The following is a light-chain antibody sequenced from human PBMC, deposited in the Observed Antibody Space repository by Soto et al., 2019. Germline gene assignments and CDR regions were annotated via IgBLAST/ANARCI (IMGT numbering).Light chain of an antibody. CDR3: QQYNDWPRT. J-gene: IGKJ1*01. CDR2: GAS. CDR1: QSVSSN. V-gene: IGKV3-15*01. Sequence: EIVVTQSPATLSVSPGESATLSCRASQSVSSNLAWYQQKPGQAPRLLIYGASTRATGIPARFSGSGSGTEFTLTISSLQSEDFALYYCQQYNDWPRTSGQGTKVDI.